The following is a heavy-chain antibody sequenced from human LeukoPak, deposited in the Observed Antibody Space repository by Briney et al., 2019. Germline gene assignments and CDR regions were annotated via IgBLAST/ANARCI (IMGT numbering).Heavy chain of an antibody. CDR3: AKDRLLWFGECFDY. D-gene: IGHD3-10*01. J-gene: IGHJ4*02. Sequence: GGSLRLSCAASGFTFSSYAMSWVRQAPGKGLEWVSAISGSGGSTYYADSVKGRFTISRDNSKNTLYLQMHSLRAEDTAVYYCAKDRLLWFGECFDYWGQGTLVTVSS. V-gene: IGHV3-23*01. CDR1: GFTFSSYA. CDR2: ISGSGGST.